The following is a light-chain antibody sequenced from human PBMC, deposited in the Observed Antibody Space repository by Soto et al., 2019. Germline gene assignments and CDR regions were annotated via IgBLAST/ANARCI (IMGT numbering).Light chain of an antibody. Sequence: DLQMTQSPSSLSASVGDRVTITCRASQSISSYLNWYQQKPGKAPKLLIYAASSLQSGVPSRFSGSGSGIDFTLTISSLQPEDFATYYCQQSYSMYTFGQGTKLEIK. V-gene: IGKV1-39*01. CDR2: AAS. CDR1: QSISSY. CDR3: QQSYSMYT. J-gene: IGKJ2*01.